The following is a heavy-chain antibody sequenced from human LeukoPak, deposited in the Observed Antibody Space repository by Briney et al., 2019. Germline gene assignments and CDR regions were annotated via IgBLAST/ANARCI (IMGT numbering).Heavy chain of an antibody. CDR1: GYTFTIYY. CDR3: AREIPPYYYDSSSYANWFDP. V-gene: IGHV1-2*02. J-gene: IGHJ5*02. Sequence: ASVRVSFKSSGYTFTIYYMHWVRQAPGQGRGRVGGINPNSGGTNYAQKFQGRGTMTRDTSISTAYMELSRLRSDDTAVYYCAREIPPYYYDSSSYANWFDPWGQGTLVTVSS. CDR2: INPNSGGT. D-gene: IGHD3-22*01.